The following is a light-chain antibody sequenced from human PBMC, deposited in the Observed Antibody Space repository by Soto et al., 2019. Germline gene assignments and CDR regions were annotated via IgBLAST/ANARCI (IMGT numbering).Light chain of an antibody. CDR3: QQYTRNSPCT. J-gene: IGKJ2*02. CDR1: QDISRS. CDR2: QAS. Sequence: DIQMTQSPSTLSASVGDRVTVTCRASQDISRSLAWYQQKPGQAPKLLMYQASNLEREVPSRFSGSGSGTKFTRTISSLQPDDFATYYCQQYTRNSPCTFGQGTKLEI. V-gene: IGKV1-5*03.